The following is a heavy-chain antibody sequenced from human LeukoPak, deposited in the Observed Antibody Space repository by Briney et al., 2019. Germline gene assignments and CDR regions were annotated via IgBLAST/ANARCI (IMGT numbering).Heavy chain of an antibody. CDR1: GSSISSYY. D-gene: IGHD1-26*01. Sequence: SETLSLTCTVSGSSISSYYWSWIRQPPGKGLEWIGYIYYSGSTNYNPSLKSRVTISVDTSKNQFSLQLNSVTPEDTAVYYCARVDSGSPKGPFDYWGQGTLVTVSS. CDR2: IYYSGST. V-gene: IGHV4-59*12. J-gene: IGHJ4*02. CDR3: ARVDSGSPKGPFDY.